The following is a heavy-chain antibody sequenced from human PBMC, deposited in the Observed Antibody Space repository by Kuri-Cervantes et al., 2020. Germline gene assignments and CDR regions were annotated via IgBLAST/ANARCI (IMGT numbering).Heavy chain of an antibody. Sequence: LRLSCTVSGGSISSGGYYWSWTRQHPGKGLEWIGYIYYSGSTYYNPSLKSRVTISVDTSKNQFSLKLSSVTAADTAVYYCATRAYPDYYMDVWGKGTTVTVSS. CDR1: GGSISSGGYY. J-gene: IGHJ6*03. V-gene: IGHV4-31*03. CDR3: ATRAYPDYYMDV. CDR2: IYYSGST. D-gene: IGHD1-1*01.